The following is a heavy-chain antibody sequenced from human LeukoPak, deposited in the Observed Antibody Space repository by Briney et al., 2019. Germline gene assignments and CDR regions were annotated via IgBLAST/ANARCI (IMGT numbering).Heavy chain of an antibody. CDR2: INPSGGST. Sequence: ASVKVSCKASGYTFTSYYMHWVRQAPGQGLEWMGIINPSGGSTSYAQKFQGRVTMTTDTSTSTAYMELRSLRSDDTAVYYCARDRPLLWFGEFHYVNFDYWGQGTLVTVSS. CDR3: ARDRPLLWFGEFHYVNFDY. CDR1: GYTFTSYY. V-gene: IGHV1-46*01. D-gene: IGHD3-10*01. J-gene: IGHJ4*02.